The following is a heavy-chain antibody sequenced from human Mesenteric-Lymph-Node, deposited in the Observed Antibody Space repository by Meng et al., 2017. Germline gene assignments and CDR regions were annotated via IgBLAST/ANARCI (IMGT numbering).Heavy chain of an antibody. V-gene: IGHV3-21*01. J-gene: IGHJ6*02. CDR2: MSSSSSYI. Sequence: GESLKISCAASGFTFSSYSMNWVRQAPGKGLEWVSSMSSSSSYIYYANSVKGRFTISRANAKNSLYLQMNSQRAEDTDVYYCHIVVVCVSGTYYYYGMDVWGQGTTVTVSS. CDR3: HIVVVCVSGTYYYYGMDV. CDR1: GFTFSSYS. D-gene: IGHD2-2*01.